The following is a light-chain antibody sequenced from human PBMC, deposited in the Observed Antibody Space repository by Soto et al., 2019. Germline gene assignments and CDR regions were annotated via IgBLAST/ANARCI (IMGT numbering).Light chain of an antibody. Sequence: SALTQPASVSGSPGQSITISCTGTSSDIGDHNYVSWYQHHPGTAPKLLIYEVSNRPSGVSNRFSGSKSGNTASLNIFGLQAEDEADYYCSSYTSSSTYVFGTGTKVTVL. V-gene: IGLV2-14*01. CDR3: SSYTSSSTYV. J-gene: IGLJ1*01. CDR1: SSDIGDHNY. CDR2: EVS.